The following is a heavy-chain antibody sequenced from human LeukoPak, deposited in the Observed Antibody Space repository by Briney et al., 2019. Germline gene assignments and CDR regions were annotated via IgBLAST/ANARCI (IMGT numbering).Heavy chain of an antibody. J-gene: IGHJ4*02. D-gene: IGHD3-10*01. CDR3: ARAGSTVTH. CDR1: GFPFSSYW. CDR2: IKQDGSEK. Sequence: SGGSLRLSCAASGFPFSSYWMSWVRQAPGKGLEWVVNIKQDGSEKYYVDSVKGRFTISRDNAKNSLYLQMNSLRVEDAAVYYCARAGSTVTHWGQGTLVTVSS. V-gene: IGHV3-7*05.